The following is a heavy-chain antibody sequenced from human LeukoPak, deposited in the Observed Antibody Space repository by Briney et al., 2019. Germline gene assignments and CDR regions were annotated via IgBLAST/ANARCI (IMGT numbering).Heavy chain of an antibody. CDR2: ISGSGGST. CDR3: AKGVGGGYSGYDRPYYYGMDV. J-gene: IGHJ6*02. D-gene: IGHD5-12*01. V-gene: IGHV3-23*01. CDR1: GFTFSSYA. Sequence: GGSLRLSCAASGFTFSSYAMSWVRQAPGKGLEWVSAISGSGGSTYYADSVKGRFTISRDNSKNTLYLQMNSLRAEDTAVYYCAKGVGGGYSGYDRPYYYGMDVWGQGTTVTVSS.